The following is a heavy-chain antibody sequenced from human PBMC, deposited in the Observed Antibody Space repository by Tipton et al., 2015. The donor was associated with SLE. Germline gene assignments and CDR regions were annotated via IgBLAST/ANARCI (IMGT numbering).Heavy chain of an antibody. CDR2: ISRSGSTI. CDR1: GFTFSSYE. CDR3: ARVRYCSSTSCYTDAFDI. Sequence: SLRLSCAATGFTFSSYEMNRGRQARGTGLVWVSYISRSGSTIYYANNVNGRFTISRDKAKNTPLLQMNSLRDEDTAVYYCARVRYCSSTSCYTDAFDIWGQGTMVTVSS. D-gene: IGHD2-2*01. V-gene: IGHV3-48*03. J-gene: IGHJ3*02.